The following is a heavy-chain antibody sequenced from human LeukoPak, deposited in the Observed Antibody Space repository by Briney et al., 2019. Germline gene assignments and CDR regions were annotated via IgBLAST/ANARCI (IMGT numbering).Heavy chain of an antibody. V-gene: IGHV3-21*01. CDR1: GFTVSSNH. CDR3: ARDSQRDIVVVPAAIYNY. Sequence: PGGSLRLSCAASGFTVSSNHMSWVRQAPGKGLEWVSSISSSSSYIYYADSVKGRFTISRDNAKNSLYLQMNSLRAEDTAVYYCARDSQRDIVVVPAAIYNYWGQGTLVTVSS. D-gene: IGHD2-2*02. CDR2: ISSSSSYI. J-gene: IGHJ4*02.